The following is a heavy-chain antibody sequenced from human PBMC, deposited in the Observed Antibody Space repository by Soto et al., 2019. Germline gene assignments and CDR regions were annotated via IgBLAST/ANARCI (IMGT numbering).Heavy chain of an antibody. CDR2: ISASGGNI. V-gene: IGHV3-23*01. CDR1: GFIFSDYA. D-gene: IGHD3-16*01. Sequence: PGGSLRLSCVASGFIFSDYAMTWVRQAPGKGLQWVATISASGGNIEYADSLKGRSTISRDNSKNSVYLQLSGLTADDTAVHYCAKVAGGLGYFDLWGRGTLVTVSS. J-gene: IGHJ2*01. CDR3: AKVAGGLGYFDL.